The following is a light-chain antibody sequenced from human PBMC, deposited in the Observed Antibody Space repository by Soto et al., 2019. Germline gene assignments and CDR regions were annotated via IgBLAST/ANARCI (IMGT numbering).Light chain of an antibody. CDR2: GAS. J-gene: IGKJ2*01. CDR3: QQYHNWPPYT. V-gene: IGKV3-15*01. Sequence: EIVMTQSPATLSVSPGERATLSCRASQSVSSNLAWYQQKPGQAPRLLIYGASTRATGIPARFSGSGSGTEFTLTLSSLRSEDFAIYYCQQYHNWPPYTFGQGTKLEIK. CDR1: QSVSSN.